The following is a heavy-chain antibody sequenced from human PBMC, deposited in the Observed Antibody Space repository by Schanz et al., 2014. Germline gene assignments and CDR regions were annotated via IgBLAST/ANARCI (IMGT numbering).Heavy chain of an antibody. CDR3: ARAAASTLFGIALPSDYGYYGMDV. D-gene: IGHD3-10*01. CDR2: IGAFQGNT. Sequence: QVQLVQSGAEVKKPGASVKLSCKASGYTFTNYYIHWVRQAPGQGLEWMGWIGAFQGNTKYAQKCQDRVTLPSDTSASTAYMELRSLRPDDTAIYYCARAAASTLFGIALPSDYGYYGMDVWGQGTTVTVAS. CDR1: GYTFTNYY. V-gene: IGHV1-18*04. J-gene: IGHJ6*02.